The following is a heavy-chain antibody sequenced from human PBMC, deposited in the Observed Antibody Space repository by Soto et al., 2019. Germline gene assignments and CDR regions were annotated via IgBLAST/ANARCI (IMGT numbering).Heavy chain of an antibody. Sequence: PSETLSLTCAVYGGSFSGYYWSWIRQPPGKGLEWIGEINRSGSTNYNPSLKSRVTISVETSKNQFSLKLSSVTAADTAVYYCARGYWFDSWGQGTLVTVSS. CDR1: GGSFSGYY. J-gene: IGHJ5*01. CDR3: ARGYWFDS. CDR2: INRSGST. V-gene: IGHV4-34*01.